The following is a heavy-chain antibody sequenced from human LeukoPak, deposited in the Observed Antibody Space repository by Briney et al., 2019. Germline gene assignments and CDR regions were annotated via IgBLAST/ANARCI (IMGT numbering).Heavy chain of an antibody. J-gene: IGHJ4*02. CDR3: ANSRQWLATGNFDY. CDR2: ISGSGGST. Sequence: PGGSLRLSCAASGFTFSSYAMSWVRQAPGEGLEWVSAISGSGGSTYYADSVKGRFTISRDNSKNTLYLQMNSLRAEDTAVYYCANSRQWLATGNFDYWGQGTLVTVSS. D-gene: IGHD6-19*01. V-gene: IGHV3-23*01. CDR1: GFTFSSYA.